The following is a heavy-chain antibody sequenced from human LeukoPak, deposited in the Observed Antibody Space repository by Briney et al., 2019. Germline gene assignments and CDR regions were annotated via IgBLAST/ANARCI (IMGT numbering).Heavy chain of an antibody. D-gene: IGHD6-6*01. Sequence: PGGSLRLSCAASEFTFSSYWMHWVRQVPGMGLVWVSRINSDGSSASYADSVRGRFSISRDNAKNTLYLQMNSLRAEDTAVYYCASSRSSNWFDPWGQGTLVTVSS. J-gene: IGHJ5*02. V-gene: IGHV3-74*01. CDR2: INSDGSSA. CDR3: ASSRSSNWFDP. CDR1: EFTFSSYW.